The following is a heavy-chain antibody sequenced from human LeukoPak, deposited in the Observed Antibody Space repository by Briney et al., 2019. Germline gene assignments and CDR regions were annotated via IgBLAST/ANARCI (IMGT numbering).Heavy chain of an antibody. J-gene: IGHJ4*02. CDR2: ISAYNGNT. CDR3: ARVFAVAGTQYYYFDY. D-gene: IGHD6-19*01. V-gene: IGHV1-18*01. CDR1: GYTFTSYG. Sequence: ASVKVSCKASGYTFTSYGISCVRQAPGQGLEWMGWISAYNGNTNYAQKLQGRVTMTTDTSTSTAYMELRSLRSDDTAVYYCARVFAVAGTQYYYFDYWGQGTLVTVSS.